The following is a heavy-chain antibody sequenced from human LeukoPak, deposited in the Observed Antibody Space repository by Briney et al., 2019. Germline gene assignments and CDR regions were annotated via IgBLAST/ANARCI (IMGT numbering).Heavy chain of an antibody. V-gene: IGHV3-21*04. CDR3: VRDRGTYRPIDY. J-gene: IGHJ4*02. D-gene: IGHD1-26*01. CDR1: GFTFSSYS. CDR2: ISSSSSYI. Sequence: GGSLRLSCAASGFTFSSYSMNWVRQAPGKGLEWVSSISSSSSYIYYADSVKGRFTISRDNAQNSLYLQMNSLRAEDTAIYYCVRDRGTYRPIDYWGQGTLVTVSS.